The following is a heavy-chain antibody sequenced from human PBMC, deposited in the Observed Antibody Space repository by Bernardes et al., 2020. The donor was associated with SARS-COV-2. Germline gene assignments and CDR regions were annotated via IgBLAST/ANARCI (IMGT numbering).Heavy chain of an antibody. CDR3: AREYGEYYYDSSGYDDAFDI. CDR1: GFTFSSYA. CDR2: ISYDGSNK. Sequence: GGSLRLSCAASGFTFSSYAMHWVRQAPGKGLEWVAVISYDGSNKYYADSVKGRFTISRDNSKNTLYLQMNSLRAEDTAVYYCAREYGEYYYDSSGYDDAFDIWGQGTMVTVSS. V-gene: IGHV3-30-3*01. J-gene: IGHJ3*02. D-gene: IGHD3-22*01.